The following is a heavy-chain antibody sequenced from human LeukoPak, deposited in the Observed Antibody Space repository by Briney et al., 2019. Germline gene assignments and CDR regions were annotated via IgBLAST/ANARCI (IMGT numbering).Heavy chain of an antibody. CDR2: ISGSSSTI. V-gene: IGHV3-48*04. J-gene: IGHJ4*02. CDR1: GFTFSSYS. Sequence: PGGSLRLSCAASGFTFSSYSMNWVRQAPGKGLEWGSYISGSSSTIYYADSVKGRFTISRDNAKNTLYLQMNSLRAEDTAVYYCARYNWNSAPFDYWGQGTLVTVSS. D-gene: IGHD1-7*01. CDR3: ARYNWNSAPFDY.